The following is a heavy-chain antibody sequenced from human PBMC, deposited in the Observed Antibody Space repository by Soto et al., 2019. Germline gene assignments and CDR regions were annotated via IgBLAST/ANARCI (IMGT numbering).Heavy chain of an antibody. CDR1: GGSISSGGYY. CDR2: IYYSGST. V-gene: IGHV4-31*03. D-gene: IGHD3-22*01. Sequence: SETLSLTCTVSGGSISSGGYYWSWIRQHPGKGLEWIGYIYYSGSTYYNPSLKSRVTISVDTSKNQFSLKLSSVTAADTAVYYCARTYYYDSSGYYDLWYFDYWGQGTLVTVSS. J-gene: IGHJ4*02. CDR3: ARTYYYDSSGYYDLWYFDY.